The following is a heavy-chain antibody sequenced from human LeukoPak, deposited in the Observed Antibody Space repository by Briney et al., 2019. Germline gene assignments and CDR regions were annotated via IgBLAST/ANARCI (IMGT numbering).Heavy chain of an antibody. V-gene: IGHV3-21*01. CDR2: ISSSSSYI. Sequence: GGSLRLSCAASGFTFSSYSMNWVRQAPGKGLEWVSSISSSSSYIYYADSVKGRFTISRDNAKNSLYLQMNSLRAEDTAVYYCARDGGYCRSTSCLAEYDYWGQGTLVTVSS. J-gene: IGHJ4*02. D-gene: IGHD2-2*01. CDR3: ARDGGYCRSTSCLAEYDY. CDR1: GFTFSSYS.